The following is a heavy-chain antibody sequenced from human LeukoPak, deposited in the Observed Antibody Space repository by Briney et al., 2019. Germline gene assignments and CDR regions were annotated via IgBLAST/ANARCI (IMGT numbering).Heavy chain of an antibody. Sequence: SETLSLTCTVSGGSISSGSYYWSWIRQPAGKGLEWIGRIYTSGSTNYNPSLKSRVTISVDTSKNQFSLKLSSVTPADTAVYYCARVTYYDFWSGYPPPWFDPWGQGTLVTVSS. CDR1: GGSISSGSYY. J-gene: IGHJ5*02. CDR3: ARVTYYDFWSGYPPPWFDP. V-gene: IGHV4-61*02. CDR2: IYTSGST. D-gene: IGHD3-3*01.